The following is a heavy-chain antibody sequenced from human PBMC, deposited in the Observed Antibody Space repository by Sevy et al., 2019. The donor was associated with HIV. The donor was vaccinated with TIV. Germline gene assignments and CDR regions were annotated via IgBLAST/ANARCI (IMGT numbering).Heavy chain of an antibody. Sequence: GGSLRLSCAASGFTFSSYAMHWVRQAPGKGLEWVAVISYDGSNKYYADSVKGRFTISRDNSKNTLYLQMNSLRAEHTAVYYCARDKNTFYYGLDVWGQGTTVTVSS. J-gene: IGHJ6*02. D-gene: IGHD2-2*02. V-gene: IGHV3-30*14. CDR1: GFTFSSYA. CDR3: ARDKNTFYYGLDV. CDR2: ISYDGSNK.